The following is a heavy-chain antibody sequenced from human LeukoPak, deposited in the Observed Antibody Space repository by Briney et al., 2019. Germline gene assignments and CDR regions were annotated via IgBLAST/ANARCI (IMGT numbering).Heavy chain of an antibody. D-gene: IGHD6-19*01. J-gene: IGHJ4*02. CDR2: MSPDSGNT. CDR1: GYTFSSYD. CDR3: ARDRVGVGGNGWEN. V-gene: IGHV1-8*01. Sequence: ASVKVSCKASGYTFSSYDINWVRQATGQGLEWMGWMSPDSGNTGYVQKFQGRVIMTRDTSISTAYMELSSLTSEGTAVYFCARDRVGVGGNGWENWGQGTLVTVSS.